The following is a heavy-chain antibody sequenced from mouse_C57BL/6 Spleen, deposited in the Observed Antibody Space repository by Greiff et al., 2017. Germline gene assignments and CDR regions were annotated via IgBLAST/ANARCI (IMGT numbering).Heavy chain of an antibody. D-gene: IGHD1-1*01. J-gene: IGHJ4*01. CDR1: GFSLTSYG. CDR3: ATGSRDSYYYAMDY. CDR2: IWSGGST. Sequence: VQLKESGPGLVQPSQSLSITCTVSGFSLTSYGVHWVRQSPGKGLEWLGVIWSGGSTDYNAAFISRLSISKDNSKSQVFFKMNSLQADDTAIYYCATGSRDSYYYAMDYWGQGTSVTVSS. V-gene: IGHV2-2*01.